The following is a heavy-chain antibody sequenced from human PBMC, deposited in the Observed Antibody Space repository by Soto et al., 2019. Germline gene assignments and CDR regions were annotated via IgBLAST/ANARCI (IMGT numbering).Heavy chain of an antibody. CDR2: IYHDGRT. CDR1: GVSVSSDEW. J-gene: IGHJ4*02. D-gene: IGHD3-16*01. Sequence: QVQLQESGPGLVKPSGTLSLTCAVSGVSVSSDEWWSWVRQPPGKGLEWIGEIYHDGRTNYNPSLKNRVTMSLDRSKNQFSLELTSMTAADTAVYYCAKDRPSPVGDYWGQGTLVPVSS. CDR3: AKDRPSPVGDY. V-gene: IGHV4-4*02.